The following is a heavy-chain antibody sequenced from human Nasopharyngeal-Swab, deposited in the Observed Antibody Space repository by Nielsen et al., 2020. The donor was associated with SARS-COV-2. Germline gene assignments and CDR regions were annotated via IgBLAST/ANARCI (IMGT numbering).Heavy chain of an antibody. D-gene: IGHD2-2*02. J-gene: IGHJ4*02. CDR1: GFTFNSYA. Sequence: RGFLRLSCAASGFTFNSYAMSWVRQAPGKGLEWVSAISGSGGSTYYADSVKGRFTISRDNSKNTLYLQMNSLRAEDTAVYYCAKGGYCSSTSCYIDYWGQGTLVTVSS. CDR3: AKGGYCSSTSCYIDY. V-gene: IGHV3-23*01. CDR2: ISGSGGST.